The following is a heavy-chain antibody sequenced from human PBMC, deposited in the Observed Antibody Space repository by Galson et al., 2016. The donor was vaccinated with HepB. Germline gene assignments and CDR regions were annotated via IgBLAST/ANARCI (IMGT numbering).Heavy chain of an antibody. J-gene: IGHJ4*02. D-gene: IGHD3-3*01. Sequence: SVKVSCKASGYIFTAYYLHWVRQAPGQGLEWMGRINPDSGGTNFAEKFQGRVTLTRDRSINTAYMELRSLESNDAALYFCVRVFPRSSERADSWGQGTLVTVSS. V-gene: IGHV1-2*06. CDR1: GYIFTAYY. CDR3: VRVFPRSSERADS. CDR2: INPDSGGT.